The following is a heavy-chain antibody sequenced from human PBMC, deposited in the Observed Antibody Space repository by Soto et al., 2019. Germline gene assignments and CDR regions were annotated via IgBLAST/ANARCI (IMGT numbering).Heavy chain of an antibody. J-gene: IGHJ4*02. CDR1: GLNFDDFA. V-gene: IGHV3-9*01. CDR3: AKGRYDFWSPYYFDS. Sequence: SLRLSCVGTGLNFDDFAMHWVRQAPGKGLEWVSGITWNSRVLAYADSVKGRFTISRDNARNSPYLQMDSLRDEDTALYYCAKGRYDFWSPYYFDSWGQGTLVTVSS. D-gene: IGHD3-3*01. CDR2: ITWNSRVL.